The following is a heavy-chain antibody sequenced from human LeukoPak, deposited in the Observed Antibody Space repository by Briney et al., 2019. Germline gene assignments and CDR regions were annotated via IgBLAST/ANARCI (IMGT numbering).Heavy chain of an antibody. V-gene: IGHV1-69*05. CDR3: ARDGITGTTGEGV. CDR2: IIPIFGTA. D-gene: IGHD1-7*01. J-gene: IGHJ4*02. Sequence: ASVKVSCKASGGTFSSYAISWVRQAPGQGLEGMGRIIPIFGTANYAQKFQGRVTITTDESTSTAYMELSSLRSEDTAMYYCARDGITGTTGEGVWGQGTLVTVSS. CDR1: GGTFSSYA.